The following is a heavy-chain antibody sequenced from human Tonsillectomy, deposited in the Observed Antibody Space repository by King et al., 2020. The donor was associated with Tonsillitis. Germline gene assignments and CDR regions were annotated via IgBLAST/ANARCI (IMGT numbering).Heavy chain of an antibody. CDR3: AKVNSDLQSGDY. Sequence: VQLVESGGGLVQPGRSLRLSCAASGFTFDDHAMHWVRQAPGKGLEWVSGISWNSGSIAYADSVKGRFTISRDNAKNSLYLQMNSLRAEDTALYYCAKVNSDLQSGDYWGQGTLVTVSS. CDR2: ISWNSGSI. J-gene: IGHJ4*02. D-gene: IGHD5-24*01. V-gene: IGHV3-9*01. CDR1: GFTFDDHA.